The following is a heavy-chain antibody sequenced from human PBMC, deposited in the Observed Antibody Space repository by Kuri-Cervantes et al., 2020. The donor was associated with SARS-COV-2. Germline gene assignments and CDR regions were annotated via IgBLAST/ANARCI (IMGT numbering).Heavy chain of an antibody. D-gene: IGHD6-6*01. J-gene: IGHJ4*02. V-gene: IGHV3-21*01. CDR1: GFTFSSYS. Sequence: GESLKISCAASGFTFSSYSMNWVRQAPGKGLKWVSSISSSSSYIYYADSVKGRFTISRDNAKNSLYLQMNSLRAEDTAVYYCASFVPRVGYWGQGTLVTVSS. CDR3: ASFVPRVGY. CDR2: ISSSSSYI.